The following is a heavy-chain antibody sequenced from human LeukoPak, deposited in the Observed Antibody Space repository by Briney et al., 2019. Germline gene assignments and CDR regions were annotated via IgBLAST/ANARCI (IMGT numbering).Heavy chain of an antibody. J-gene: IGHJ3*02. CDR1: GFTFSSYW. V-gene: IGHV3-74*01. CDR2: INSDGSST. Sequence: GGSLRLSCAASGFTFSSYWMHWVRQAPGKGLVWVSRINSDGSSTSYADSVKGRFTISRDNAKNTLYLQVNSLRAEDTAVYYCARPRRYCSSTSCYRNDALDIWGQGTMVTVSS. CDR3: ARPRRYCSSTSCYRNDALDI. D-gene: IGHD2-2*02.